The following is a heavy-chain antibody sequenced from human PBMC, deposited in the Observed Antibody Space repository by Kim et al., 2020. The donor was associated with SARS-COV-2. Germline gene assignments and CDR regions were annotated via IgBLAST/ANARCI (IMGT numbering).Heavy chain of an antibody. V-gene: IGHV3-23*01. CDR3: AKDHPASGWPTFEY. J-gene: IGHJ4*02. CDR2: ITKYDGRT. Sequence: GGSLRLSCVVSGFNSNNYAMSWVRQAPGKGLEWVSAITKYDGRTYYADSVKGRFTISRDISKNTVFLQMNSLRADDTALYYCAKDHPASGWPTFEYWGQGTQVTVSS. D-gene: IGHD6-19*01. CDR1: GFNSNNYA.